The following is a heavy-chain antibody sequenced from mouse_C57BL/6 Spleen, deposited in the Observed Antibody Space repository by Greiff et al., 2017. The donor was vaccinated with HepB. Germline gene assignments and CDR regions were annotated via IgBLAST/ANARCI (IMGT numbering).Heavy chain of an antibody. J-gene: IGHJ4*01. CDR2: IYPGDGDT. D-gene: IGHD3-2*01. CDR3: ARSWLRQPLYYYAMDY. Sequence: VKLQQSGAELVKPGASVKISCKASGYAFSSYWMNWVKQRPGKGLEWIGQIYPGDGDTNYNGKFKGKATLTADKSSSTAYMQLSSLTSEDSAVYFCARSWLRQPLYYYAMDYWGQGTSVTVSS. CDR1: GYAFSSYW. V-gene: IGHV1-80*01.